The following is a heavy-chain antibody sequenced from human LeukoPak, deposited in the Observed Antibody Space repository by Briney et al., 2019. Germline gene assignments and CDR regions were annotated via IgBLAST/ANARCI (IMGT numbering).Heavy chain of an antibody. CDR1: GGSFSSYG. V-gene: IGHV1-18*01. Sequence: ASVKVSCKASGGSFSSYGISWVRQAPGQGLEWMGWISAYNGNTNYAQKLQGRVTMTTDTSTSTAYMELRSLRSDDTAVYYCARDEIAAAGFDYWGQGTLVTVSS. CDR3: ARDEIAAAGFDY. J-gene: IGHJ4*02. CDR2: ISAYNGNT. D-gene: IGHD6-13*01.